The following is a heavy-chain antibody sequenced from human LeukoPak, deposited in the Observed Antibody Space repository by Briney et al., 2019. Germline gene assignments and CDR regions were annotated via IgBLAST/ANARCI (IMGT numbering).Heavy chain of an antibody. CDR1: GFTFSIYR. CDR3: ARDPYSSSWSYGMDV. CDR2: IKQDGSET. Sequence: GGSLRPSSTASGFTFSIYRMRWVRQTPEKGLEWVANIKQDGSETVYVDSVKGRFTISRDNAQSSLYLQMNSLRAEDTAVYYCARDPYSSSWSYGMDVWGQGAAVTVSS. D-gene: IGHD6-13*01. V-gene: IGHV3-7*05. J-gene: IGHJ6*02.